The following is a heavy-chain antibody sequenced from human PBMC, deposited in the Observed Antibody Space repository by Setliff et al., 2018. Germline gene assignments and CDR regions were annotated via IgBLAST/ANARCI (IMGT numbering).Heavy chain of an antibody. CDR2: VYYSGST. CDR3: ARTSSGRYFDL. CDR1: DFSVSSNYY. J-gene: IGHJ2*01. V-gene: IGHV4-38-2*01. Sequence: SETLSLTCAVSDFSVSSNYYWGWIRQPPGKGLEWIANVYYSGSTYYSPSLKSRVTMSVDTSKNQFSLNLYSVTAADTAVYYCARTSSGRYFDLWGRGALVTVSS.